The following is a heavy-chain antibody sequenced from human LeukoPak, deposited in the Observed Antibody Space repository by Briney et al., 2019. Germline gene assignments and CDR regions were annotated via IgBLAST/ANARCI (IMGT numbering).Heavy chain of an antibody. CDR1: GFTFSSYG. CDR2: IWYDGSNK. J-gene: IGHJ4*02. V-gene: IGHV3-33*06. D-gene: IGHD6-13*01. CDR3: AKDRSIAAALYDY. Sequence: GGSLRLSCAASGFTFSSYGMNWVRQAPGKGLEWVAVIWYDGSNKYHADSVKGRFTISRDNSKNTLYLQMNGLRAEDTAVYYCAKDRSIAAALYDYWGQGTLVTVSS.